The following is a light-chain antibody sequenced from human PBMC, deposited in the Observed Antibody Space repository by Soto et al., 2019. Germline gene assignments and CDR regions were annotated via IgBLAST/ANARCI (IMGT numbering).Light chain of an antibody. Sequence: ESVFTPSPGTLSLSPGEPAIFSCMAIPSVSSNYLAWYQQKPGQAPRLLIYGTSSRATGIPDRFSGSGSGTDFTLTISIMEPEDLALYDCQHYGSSPRTFGQGTKVDIK. V-gene: IGKV3-20*01. CDR1: PSVSSNY. CDR2: GTS. CDR3: QHYGSSPRT. J-gene: IGKJ1*01.